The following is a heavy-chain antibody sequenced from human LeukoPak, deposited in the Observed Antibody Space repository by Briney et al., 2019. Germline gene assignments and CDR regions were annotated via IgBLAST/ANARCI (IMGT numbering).Heavy chain of an antibody. CDR3: AKDSEGCYDY. D-gene: IGHD4/OR15-4a*01. V-gene: IGHV3-7*03. J-gene: IGHJ4*02. CDR2: IKNDGTVK. Sequence: GGSLTLFCAASGFTFSYHWMTWVRQAPGKGLEWVANIKNDGTVKDYVDSVKGRFTISRDNAKNPLYLQMNSLRAEDTAVYYCAKDSEGCYDYWGQGTLVTVSS. CDR1: GFTFSYHW.